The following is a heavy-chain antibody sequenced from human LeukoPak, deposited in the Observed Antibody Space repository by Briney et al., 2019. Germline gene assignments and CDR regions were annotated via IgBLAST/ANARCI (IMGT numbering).Heavy chain of an antibody. J-gene: IGHJ4*02. V-gene: IGHV3-23*01. Sequence: GGSLRLSCAVSGFAFGSEAMSWVRQAPGKGLEWVSAISGSGGSTYYADSVKGRFTISRDNSKNTLYLQMNSLRAEDTAVYYCAKDLEYSYGHIDYWGQGTLVTVSS. D-gene: IGHD5-18*01. CDR3: AKDLEYSYGHIDY. CDR1: GFAFGSEA. CDR2: ISGSGGST.